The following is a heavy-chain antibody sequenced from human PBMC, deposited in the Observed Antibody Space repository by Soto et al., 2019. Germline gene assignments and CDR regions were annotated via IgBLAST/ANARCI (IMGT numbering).Heavy chain of an antibody. Sequence: QVQLVQSGAEVKKPGASVKVSCKASGYTFTSYGISWVRQAPGQGLEWMGWISAHNGDTKYAQKVQGRVTMTTDTSTSTAYMELRSLSSDDTAVYYCARDVPATPSDHWGQGTLVIVSS. J-gene: IGHJ4*02. CDR2: ISAHNGDT. V-gene: IGHV1-18*01. D-gene: IGHD2-2*01. CDR3: ARDVPATPSDH. CDR1: GYTFTSYG.